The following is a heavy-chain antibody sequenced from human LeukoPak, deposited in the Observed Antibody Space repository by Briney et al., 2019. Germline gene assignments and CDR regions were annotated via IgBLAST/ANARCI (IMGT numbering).Heavy chain of an antibody. CDR2: IYYSGST. J-gene: IGHJ4*02. D-gene: IGHD4-17*01. CDR1: GGSISSGGYY. V-gene: IGHV4-31*03. Sequence: SQTLSLTCTVSGGSISSGGYYWSWIRQHPGKGLEWIGYIYYSGSTYYNPSLKSRVTISVDTSKNQFPLKLSSVTAADTAVYYCARADYGDPGYFDYWGQGTLVTVSS. CDR3: ARADYGDPGYFDY.